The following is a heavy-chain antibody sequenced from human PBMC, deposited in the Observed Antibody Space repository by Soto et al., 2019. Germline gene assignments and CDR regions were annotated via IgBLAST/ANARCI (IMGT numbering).Heavy chain of an antibody. V-gene: IGHV3-21*01. CDR1: GFTFSTYT. Sequence: EVQVVESGGDLVKPGGSLRLSCASSGFTFSTYTMNWVRQAPGKGLEWVSSINGRGNYIYYAESVKGRFTISRDNAKNSLYLQMDRLRAEDTALYYCVREDGKVGTNSAFDYWVLGALVTVSS. CDR3: VREDGKVGTNSAFDY. J-gene: IGHJ4*02. CDR2: INGRGNYI. D-gene: IGHD1-26*01.